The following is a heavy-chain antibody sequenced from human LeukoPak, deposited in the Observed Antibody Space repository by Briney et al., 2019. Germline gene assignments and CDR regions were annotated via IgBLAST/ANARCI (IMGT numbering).Heavy chain of an antibody. V-gene: IGHV4-59*08. J-gene: IGHJ4*02. CDR3: ARTYCRGGSCHFDY. Sequence: PSETLSLTCTVSGGSISSYYWSWIRQPPGKGLEWIGYIYYSGGTNYNPSLKSRVTISVDTSKNQFSLKLSSVTAADTAVYYCARTYCRGGSCHFDYWGQGTLVTVSS. CDR1: GGSISSYY. D-gene: IGHD2-15*01. CDR2: IYYSGGT.